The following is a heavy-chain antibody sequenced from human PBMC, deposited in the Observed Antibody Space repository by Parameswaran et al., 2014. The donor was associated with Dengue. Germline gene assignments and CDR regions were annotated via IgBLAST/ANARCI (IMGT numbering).Heavy chain of an antibody. Sequence: WIRQPPGKGLEWVAVISYDGSNKYYADSVKGRFTISRDNSKNTLYLQMNSLRAEDTAVYYCAKDSSWYLDYWGQGTLVTVSS. CDR2: ISYDGSNK. CDR3: AKDSSWYLDY. V-gene: IGHV3-30*18. D-gene: IGHD2-15*01. J-gene: IGHJ4*02.